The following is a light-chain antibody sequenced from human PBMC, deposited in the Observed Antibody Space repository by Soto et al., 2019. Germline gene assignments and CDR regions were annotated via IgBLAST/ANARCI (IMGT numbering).Light chain of an antibody. CDR2: YDD. V-gene: IGLV1-36*01. CDR3: AAWDDSLNGVV. Sequence: QPVLTQPPSVSEAPRQRVTISCSGSSSNIGNNAVNWYQQLPGKAPKLLIYYDDLLPSGVSVRFSGSKSGTSASLAISGLQSEDEADYYCAAWDDSLNGVVFGGGTKVTVL. J-gene: IGLJ2*01. CDR1: SSNIGNNA.